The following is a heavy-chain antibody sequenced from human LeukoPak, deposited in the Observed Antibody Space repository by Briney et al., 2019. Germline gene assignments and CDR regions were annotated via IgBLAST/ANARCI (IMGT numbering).Heavy chain of an antibody. V-gene: IGHV4-38-2*02. CDR2: IYHSGST. CDR1: GYSISSGYY. D-gene: IGHD2-2*02. J-gene: IGHJ5*02. Sequence: KPSETLSLTCTVSGYSISSGYYWGWIRQPPGKGLEWIGSIYHSGSTYYNPSLKSRVTISVDTSKNHFSLKLSSVTAADTAVYYCARDSPDCGSTTCYKDWFDPWGQGTLVTVSS. CDR3: ARDSPDCGSTTCYKDWFDP.